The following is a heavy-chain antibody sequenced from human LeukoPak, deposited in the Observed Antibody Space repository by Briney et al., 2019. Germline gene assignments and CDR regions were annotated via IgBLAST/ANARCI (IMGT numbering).Heavy chain of an antibody. CDR2: ISWNSGGI. J-gene: IGHJ4*02. CDR3: ARVAPLKLYYYDSSGYLDY. Sequence: GGSLRLSCAASGFTFDDFAMHWVRQAPGKGLEWVSGISWNSGGIDYADSVKGRFTISRDNSKNTLYLQMNSLRAEDTAVYYCARVAPLKLYYYDSSGYLDYWGQGTLVTVSS. CDR1: GFTFDDFA. D-gene: IGHD3-22*01. V-gene: IGHV3-9*01.